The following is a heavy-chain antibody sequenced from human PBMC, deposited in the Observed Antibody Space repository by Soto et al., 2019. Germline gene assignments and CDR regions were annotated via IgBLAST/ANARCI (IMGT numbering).Heavy chain of an antibody. CDR2: ISGSGGST. CDR1: GFTFSSYA. J-gene: IGHJ4*02. Sequence: PGGSLRLSCAASGFTFSSYAMSWVRQAPGKGLEWVSAISGSGGSTYYADSVKGRFTISRDNSKNTLYLQMNSLRAEDTAVYYCAKDGDDFWSGYYTGAFYWSGDNPYYYYYWGQGTLVPVSS. V-gene: IGHV3-23*01. D-gene: IGHD3-3*01. CDR3: AKDGDDFWSGYYTGAFYWSGDNPYYYYY.